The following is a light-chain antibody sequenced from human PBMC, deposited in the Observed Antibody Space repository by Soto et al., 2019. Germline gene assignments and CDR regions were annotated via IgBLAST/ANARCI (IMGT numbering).Light chain of an antibody. Sequence: EIVMTQSPATLSVSPGERAILSCRASKSVSNNLAWYQQKPGQAPRVLIYGASTRATGIPARFSGSGSGTEFTLSISSLQSEDFAIYYCQQYNNWPPLTFGGGTKVEIK. CDR2: GAS. J-gene: IGKJ4*01. V-gene: IGKV3-15*01. CDR1: KSVSNN. CDR3: QQYNNWPPLT.